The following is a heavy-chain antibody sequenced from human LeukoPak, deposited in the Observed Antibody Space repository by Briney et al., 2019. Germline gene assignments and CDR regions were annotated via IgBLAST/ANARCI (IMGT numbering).Heavy chain of an antibody. V-gene: IGHV2-5*02. CDR1: GFSLNTSGVG. Sequence: SGPTLVKPTQTLALTCTFSGFSLNTSGVGVGWIRQPPGKALEWLALIYWDDDKRYSPSLKNRLTITKDASKNQVVLTMTSLEPVDTVTYYCAHLLVSGYQDFDYWGQGTLVSVSP. CDR3: AHLLVSGYQDFDY. D-gene: IGHD3-22*01. J-gene: IGHJ4*02. CDR2: IYWDDDK.